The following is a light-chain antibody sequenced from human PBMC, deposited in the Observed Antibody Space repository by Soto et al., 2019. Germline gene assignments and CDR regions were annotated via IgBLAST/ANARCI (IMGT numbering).Light chain of an antibody. V-gene: IGKV3-15*01. J-gene: IGKJ5*01. CDR1: QRVASD. CDR3: QQYDQWPIT. CDR2: GAS. Sequence: EIVMTQSPATLTVSPGERATLSCRASQRVASDLAWYQQKPGQAPRLLIYGASARALGIPDRFSGSGSGTEFSFTVTSLQSEDFAVYYCQQYDQWPITFGQGTRLE.